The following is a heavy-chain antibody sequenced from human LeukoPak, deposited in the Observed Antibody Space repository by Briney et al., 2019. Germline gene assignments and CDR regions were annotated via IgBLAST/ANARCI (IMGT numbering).Heavy chain of an antibody. CDR2: ISGSGGST. CDR3: ARAMSYYFDY. D-gene: IGHD3-10*01. CDR1: GFTFSSYA. Sequence: PGGSLRLSCAASGFTFSSYAMGWVRQAPGKGPEWVSAISGSGGSTSYADSVKGRFTISRDNSKNTVYLQVNSLRAEDTAVYHCARAMSYYFDYWGPGTLVTVSS. J-gene: IGHJ4*02. V-gene: IGHV3-23*01.